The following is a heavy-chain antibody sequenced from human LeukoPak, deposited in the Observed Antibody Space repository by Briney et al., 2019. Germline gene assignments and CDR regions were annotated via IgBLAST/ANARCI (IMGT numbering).Heavy chain of an antibody. D-gene: IGHD3-10*01. CDR2: IIPIFHTA. CDR3: ARVPSYYYGSGSSIIDDY. V-gene: IGHV1-69*05. CDR1: GGTFSSSA. Sequence: GASVRVSCKASGGTFSSSAISWVRQAPGQGLEWMGGIIPIFHTANYAQKFQGRVTMTRDTSISTAYMELSRLRSDDTAVYYCARVPSYYYGSGSSIIDDYWGQGTLVTVSS. J-gene: IGHJ4*02.